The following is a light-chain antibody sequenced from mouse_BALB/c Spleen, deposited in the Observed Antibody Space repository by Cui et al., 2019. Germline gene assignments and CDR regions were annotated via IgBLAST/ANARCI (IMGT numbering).Light chain of an antibody. CDR2: HGT. V-gene: IGKV14-100*01. J-gene: IGKJ1*01. CDR1: QGVSSN. Sequence: DILLTQSPSSMSVSRGDTVSITCHASQGVSSNVGWLQQKPGKSFKGLIYHGTNLEDGVPTRFSGSGSGADYSLTISSLESEDFADYYCVQYAQFPPTFGGGTKLEIK. CDR3: VQYAQFPPT.